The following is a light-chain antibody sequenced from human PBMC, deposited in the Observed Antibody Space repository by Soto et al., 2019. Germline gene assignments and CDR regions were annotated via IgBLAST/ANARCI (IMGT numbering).Light chain of an antibody. Sequence: AIRMTQSPSSFSASTGDRVTITCRASQGISSYLAWYQHKPGKAPKLLIYAASTLQSGVPSRFSGSGSGTDFTLTISCLQSEDFANYYCQQYYSYPRTFGQGTKVEIK. V-gene: IGKV1-8*01. CDR1: QGISSY. J-gene: IGKJ1*01. CDR2: AAS. CDR3: QQYYSYPRT.